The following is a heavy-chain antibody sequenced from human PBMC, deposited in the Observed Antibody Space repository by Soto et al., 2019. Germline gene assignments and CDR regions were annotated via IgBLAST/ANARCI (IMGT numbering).Heavy chain of an antibody. CDR3: AREIKGYYYYGMDV. CDR1: GFTFSSYE. CDR2: ISSSGSTI. V-gene: IGHV3-48*03. Sequence: PGGSLRLSCAASGFTFSSYEMNWVRQAPGKGLEWVSYISSSGSTIYYADSVKGRFTISRDNAKNSLYLQMNSLRAEDTAVYYCAREIKGYYYYGMDVWGQGTTVTVSS. J-gene: IGHJ6*02.